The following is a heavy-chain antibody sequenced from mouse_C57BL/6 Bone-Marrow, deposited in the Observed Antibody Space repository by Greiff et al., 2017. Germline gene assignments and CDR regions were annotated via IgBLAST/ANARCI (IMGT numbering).Heavy chain of an antibody. CDR1: GYTFTDYY. V-gene: IGHV1-19*01. CDR2: INPYNGGT. J-gene: IGHJ4*01. CDR3: APFLLPYAMDY. Sequence: EVQLQQSGPVLVKPGASVKMSCKASGYTFTDYYMHWVKQSHGKSLEWIGDINPYNGGTSYNQKFKGKATLTVDKSSSTAYMELNSLTSEDSAVYYCAPFLLPYAMDYWGQGTSVTVSS. D-gene: IGHD2-1*01.